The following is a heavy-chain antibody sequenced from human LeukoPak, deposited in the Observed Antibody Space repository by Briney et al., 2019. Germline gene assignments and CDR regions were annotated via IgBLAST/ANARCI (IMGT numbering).Heavy chain of an antibody. CDR1: GFTFSTYV. J-gene: IGHJ5*02. D-gene: IGHD6-13*01. Sequence: HPGGSLRLSCAASGFTFSTYVMVWVRRAPEKGLEWVSSISVSGSNTFYTDSVKGRFTISRDNSKNTLDLQMDSLRAEDTAIYYCAKGNLLPAGGTLGSWGQGTLVTVSS. V-gene: IGHV3-23*01. CDR3: AKGNLLPAGGTLGS. CDR2: ISVSGSNT.